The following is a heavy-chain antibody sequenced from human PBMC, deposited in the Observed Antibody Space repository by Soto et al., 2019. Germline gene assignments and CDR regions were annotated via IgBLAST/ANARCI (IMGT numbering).Heavy chain of an antibody. Sequence: QVQLVQSGAEVKNPGASVKVSCKASGYTFTSYGISWVRQAPGQGLEWMGWISANKGNTNYAQKLQGRVTMTTDTSTSTDYMDLRSMRTDDKAVDYVDRDRARYALDYWGQGTLVTVSS. D-gene: IGHD5-12*01. V-gene: IGHV1-18*01. CDR3: DRDRARYALDY. CDR2: ISANKGNT. CDR1: GYTFTSYG. J-gene: IGHJ4*02.